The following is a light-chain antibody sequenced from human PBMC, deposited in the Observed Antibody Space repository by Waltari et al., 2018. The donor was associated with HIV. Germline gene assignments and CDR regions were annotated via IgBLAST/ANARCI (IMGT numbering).Light chain of an antibody. Sequence: QSMLTQPPSVSGAPGRKVTISCTGSSSNIGAGPEVYWYQQCPGTAPKFLIYGNTNRPSGVPDRFSGSKSGNSASLAITGLQADDEADYYCQSYDSSLNGWVFGGGTKLTV. J-gene: IGLJ3*02. CDR1: SSNIGAGPE. CDR2: GNT. CDR3: QSYDSSLNGWV. V-gene: IGLV1-40*01.